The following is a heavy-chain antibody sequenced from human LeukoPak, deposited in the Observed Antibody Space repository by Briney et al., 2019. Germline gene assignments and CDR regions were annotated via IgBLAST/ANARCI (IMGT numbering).Heavy chain of an antibody. D-gene: IGHD3-10*01. V-gene: IGHV1-2*02. CDR1: GYTFTGYY. CDR3: ARGSGSYYIVYYYMDV. J-gene: IGHJ6*03. CDR2: INPNSGGT. Sequence: ASVKVSCKASGYTFTGYYMHWVRQAPGQGLEWMGWINPNSGGTNYAQKFQGRVTMTRDTSISTAYMELSRLRSDDGAVYYCARGSGSYYIVYYYMDVWGKGTTVTVSS.